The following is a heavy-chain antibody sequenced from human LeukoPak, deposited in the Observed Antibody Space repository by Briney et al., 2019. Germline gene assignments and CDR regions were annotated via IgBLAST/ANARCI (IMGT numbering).Heavy chain of an antibody. CDR2: IKHDGITT. CDR3: TTRDYFDY. J-gene: IGHJ4*02. V-gene: IGHV3-74*01. CDR1: GFSFSGHW. Sequence: GGSLRLSCVVSGFSFSGHWMHWVRQAPGKGLEWVSRIKHDGITTSYADSVKGRFTISRDNAKNTLYLQMNSLRAEDTAVYYCTTRDYFDYWGQGTLTTVSS.